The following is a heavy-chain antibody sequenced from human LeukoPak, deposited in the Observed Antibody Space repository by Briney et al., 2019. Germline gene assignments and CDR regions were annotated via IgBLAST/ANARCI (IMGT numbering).Heavy chain of an antibody. Sequence: ASVKVSCKVSGQSLTEISMQWVRQSPGKGLEWVGGYDPEDGKRVYAQNFQGRVTMTEDTSTDTAHMELRSLTSEDTAVYYCASLYCTTSNCYGPYYYYGMDVWGQGTTVTVSS. CDR1: GQSLTEIS. V-gene: IGHV1-24*01. D-gene: IGHD2-8*01. J-gene: IGHJ6*02. CDR2: YDPEDGKR. CDR3: ASLYCTTSNCYGPYYYYGMDV.